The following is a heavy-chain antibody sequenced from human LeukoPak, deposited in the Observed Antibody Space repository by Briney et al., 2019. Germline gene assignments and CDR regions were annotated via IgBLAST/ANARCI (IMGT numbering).Heavy chain of an antibody. D-gene: IGHD3-10*01. CDR3: AKGHHYGSGSYWV. J-gene: IGHJ4*02. Sequence: PGGSLRLSCAASGFTFSSYGMHWVRQAPGRGLEWVAFIPYDGSNKYYADSVKGRFTISRDNSKNTLYLQMNSLRAEDTAVYYCAKGHHYGSGSYWVWGQGTLVTVSS. V-gene: IGHV3-30*02. CDR2: IPYDGSNK. CDR1: GFTFSSYG.